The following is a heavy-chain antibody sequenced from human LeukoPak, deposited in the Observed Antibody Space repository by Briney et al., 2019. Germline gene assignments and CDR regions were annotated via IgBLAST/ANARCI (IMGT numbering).Heavy chain of an antibody. D-gene: IGHD2-2*01. CDR1: GFTFSSYA. CDR3: AKDRTPH. CDR2: ISYDGSNK. J-gene: IGHJ4*02. V-gene: IGHV3-30-3*01. Sequence: PGGSLRLSCAASGFTFSSYAMHWVRQAPGKGLEWVAVISYDGSNKYYADSVKGRFTISRDNSKNTLYLQMNSLRAEDTAVYYCAKDRTPHWGQGTLVTVSS.